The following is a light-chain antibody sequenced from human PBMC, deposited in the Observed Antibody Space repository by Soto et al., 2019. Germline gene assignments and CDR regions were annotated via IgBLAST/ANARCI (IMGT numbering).Light chain of an antibody. CDR3: CPHAGSSTYV. V-gene: IGLV2-23*02. CDR2: EVS. CDR1: SSDVGSYNL. J-gene: IGLJ1*01. Sequence: QSALTQPASVSGSPGQSITISCTGTSSDVGSYNLVSWYQQHPGKVPKLMIYEVSKRPSGVSNRFSGSKSGNTASLTISGLQAEDEADYYCCPHAGSSTYVFGTGTKLTVL.